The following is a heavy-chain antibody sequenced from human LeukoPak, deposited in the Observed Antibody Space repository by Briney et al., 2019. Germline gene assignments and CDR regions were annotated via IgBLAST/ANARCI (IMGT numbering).Heavy chain of an antibody. V-gene: IGHV1-18*01. CDR2: ISAYNGNT. J-gene: IGHJ5*02. CDR3: ARGGPIAVAEVRSFDP. D-gene: IGHD6-19*01. CDR1: GYTFTSYG. Sequence: ASVKVSCKASGYTFTSYGISWVRQAPGQGLEWMGWISAYNGNTNYAQKLQGRVTMTTDTSTSTAYMELRSLRSDDTAVYYCARGGPIAVAEVRSFDPWGQGTLVTVPS.